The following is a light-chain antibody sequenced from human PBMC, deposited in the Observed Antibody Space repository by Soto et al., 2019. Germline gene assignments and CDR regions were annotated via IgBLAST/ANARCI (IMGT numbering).Light chain of an antibody. J-gene: IGLJ1*01. Sequence: QSALTQPASVSGSPGQSITISCTGTSSDIGGFNYVSWYRQHPGKAPKLMIYEVTNRPSGVSNRFSGSKSGNTASLTISGLQAEDEADYCCSSYTSSSTPCVFGTGTKVTVL. CDR2: EVT. CDR3: SSYTSSSTPCV. V-gene: IGLV2-14*01. CDR1: SSDIGGFNY.